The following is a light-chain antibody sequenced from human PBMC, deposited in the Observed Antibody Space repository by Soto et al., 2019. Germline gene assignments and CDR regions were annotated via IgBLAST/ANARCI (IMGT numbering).Light chain of an antibody. J-gene: IGKJ4*01. CDR1: QGISNY. CDR2: AAS. Sequence: DIQMTQSPSSLSASVGDRVTITCRASQGISNYLAWYQQKPGKVPKLLIYAASTLQSGVPSRFSGSGSGTDFTPTISGLQAEDVATYCRQKYNTAPPLTFGGGTKVEIK. CDR3: QKYNTAPPLT. V-gene: IGKV1-27*01.